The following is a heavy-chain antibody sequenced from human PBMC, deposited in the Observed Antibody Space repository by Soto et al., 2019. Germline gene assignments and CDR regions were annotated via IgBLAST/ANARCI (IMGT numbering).Heavy chain of an antibody. CDR2: IYYSGST. CDR3: ASTAGYSSGWTGIDY. V-gene: IGHV4-59*08. D-gene: IGHD6-19*01. Sequence: PSETLSLTCTVSGGSISSYYWSWIRQPPGKGLEWIGYIYYSGSTNYNPSLKSRVTISVDTSKNQFSLKLSSVTAADTAVYYCASTAGYSSGWTGIDYWGQGTLVTVSS. CDR1: GGSISSYY. J-gene: IGHJ4*02.